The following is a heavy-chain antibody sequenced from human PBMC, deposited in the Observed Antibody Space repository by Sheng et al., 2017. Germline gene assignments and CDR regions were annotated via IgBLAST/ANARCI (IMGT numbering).Heavy chain of an antibody. Sequence: QVQLVESGGGVVQPGRSLRLSCSVSGFTFSDYGMHWVRQAPGKGLECVAVVSYDANKKYYADSVKGRFTISRDNSENTLSLQMDSLNPEDTATYYCAKDQYCSSTNCHAPDAFDIWGQGTMVSVSS. CDR3: AKDQYCSSTNCHAPDAFDI. CDR1: GFTFSDYG. V-gene: IGHV3-30*18. J-gene: IGHJ3*02. D-gene: IGHD2-2*01. CDR2: VSYDANKK.